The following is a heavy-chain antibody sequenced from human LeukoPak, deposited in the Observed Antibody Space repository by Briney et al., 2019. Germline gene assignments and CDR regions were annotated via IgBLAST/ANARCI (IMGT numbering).Heavy chain of an antibody. V-gene: IGHV3-33*06. Sequence: GGSLRLTCAASGFTFSRYGMHWVRQAPGKGLEWVAVIWYDGSNKYYADSVKGRFTISRDNSKNTLYLQMNSLIAEESAVYFCAKDGWFDPWGQGTLDTVSS. J-gene: IGHJ5*02. CDR1: GFTFSRYG. CDR2: IWYDGSNK. CDR3: AKDGWFDP.